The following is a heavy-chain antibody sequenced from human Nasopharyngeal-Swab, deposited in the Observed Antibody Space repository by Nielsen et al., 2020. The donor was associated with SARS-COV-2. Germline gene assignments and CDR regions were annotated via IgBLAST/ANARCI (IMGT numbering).Heavy chain of an antibody. J-gene: IGHJ4*02. V-gene: IGHV7-4-1*02. CDR3: ARDWSPRYSSSWNFDY. CDR2: INTNTGNP. Sequence: ASVKVSCKASGYTLTSYAMTWVRPAPGQGLEWMGWINTNTGNPTYAQGFTGRFVFSLDTSVSTAYLQISSLKAEDTAVYYCARDWSPRYSSSWNFDYWGQGTLVTVSS. CDR1: GYTLTSYA. D-gene: IGHD6-13*01.